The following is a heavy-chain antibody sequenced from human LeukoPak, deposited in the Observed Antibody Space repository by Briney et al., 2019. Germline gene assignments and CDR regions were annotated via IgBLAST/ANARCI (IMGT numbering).Heavy chain of an antibody. V-gene: IGHV3-49*04. CDR3: TRDKQWLAYYYYYYMDV. Sequence: GGSLRLSCTASGFTFGDYAMSWVRQAPGKGLEWVGFIRSKAYGGTTEYAASVKGRFTISRDDSKSIAYLQMNSLKTEDTAVYYCTRDKQWLAYYYYYYMDVWGKGTTVTVSS. CDR1: GFTFGDYA. D-gene: IGHD6-19*01. J-gene: IGHJ6*03. CDR2: IRSKAYGGTT.